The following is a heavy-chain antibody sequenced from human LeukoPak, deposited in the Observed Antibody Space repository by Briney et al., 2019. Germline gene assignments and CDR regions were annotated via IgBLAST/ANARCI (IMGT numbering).Heavy chain of an antibody. CDR3: AREGPYGYSRRYGMDV. D-gene: IGHD5-18*01. CDR1: GYTFTGYY. J-gene: IGHJ6*02. CDR2: INPNSGGT. V-gene: IGHV1-2*02. Sequence: VASVKVSCKASGYTFTGYYMHWVRQAPGQGLEWMGWINPNSGGTNYAQKFQGRVTMTRDTSISTAYMELSRLRSDDTAVYYCAREGPYGYSRRYGMDVWGQGTTVTVSS.